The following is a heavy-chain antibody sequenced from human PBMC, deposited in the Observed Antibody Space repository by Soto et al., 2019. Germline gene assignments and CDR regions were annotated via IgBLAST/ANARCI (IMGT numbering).Heavy chain of an antibody. CDR2: IYYSGST. CDR3: ARDKITGLFDY. J-gene: IGHJ4*02. D-gene: IGHD2-8*02. Sequence: SETLSLTCVVSGGSLSSYYWSWIRQPPGKGLEWIGYIYYSGSTNYNPSLKSRVTISVDTSKNQFSLKLTSVTAADTAVYYCARDKITGLFDYWGQGTLVTVSS. CDR1: GGSLSSYY. V-gene: IGHV4-59*12.